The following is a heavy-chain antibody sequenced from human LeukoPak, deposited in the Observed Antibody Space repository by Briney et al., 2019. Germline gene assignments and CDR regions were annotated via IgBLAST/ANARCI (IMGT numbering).Heavy chain of an antibody. CDR3: ARDGRGDPHYYYYMDV. J-gene: IGHJ6*03. D-gene: IGHD4-17*01. CDR2: ISSSSSYI. V-gene: IGHV3-21*01. CDR1: GFTFSSYN. Sequence: GGSLRLSCAASGFTFSSYNLNWVRQAPGKGLEWVSSISSSSSYIYYADSVKGRFTISRDNAKNSLYLQMNSLRAEDTAVYYCARDGRGDPHYYYYMDVWGKGTTVTVSS.